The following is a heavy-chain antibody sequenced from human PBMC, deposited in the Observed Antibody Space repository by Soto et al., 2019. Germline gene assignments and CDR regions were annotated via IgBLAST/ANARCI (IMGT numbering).Heavy chain of an antibody. J-gene: IGHJ3*02. D-gene: IGHD6-19*01. CDR3: ARDRRKWLVPWAFDI. V-gene: IGHV1-3*01. CDR1: GYTFTSYA. CDR2: INAGNGNT. Sequence: ASVKVSCKASGYTFTSYAMHWVRQAPGQRLEWMGWINAGNGNTKYSQKFQGRVTITRDTSASTAYMELSSLRSEDTALYYCARDRRKWLVPWAFDIWGQGTMVTVSS.